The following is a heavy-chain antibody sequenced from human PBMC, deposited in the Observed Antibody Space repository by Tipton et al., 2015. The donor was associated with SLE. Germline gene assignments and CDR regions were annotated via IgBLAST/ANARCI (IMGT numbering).Heavy chain of an antibody. CDR1: GGTFSNSA. J-gene: IGHJ4*02. D-gene: IGHD3-10*01. CDR3: ASYYGSGSYRVDS. V-gene: IGHV1-69*05. Sequence: QLVQSGAEVKKPGSSVKVSCKASGGTFSNSAVSWVRQAPGHGLEWVGGIIPMFDAVNYAQSLQGRVTITTDESTTTAYMELSSLRSEDTAFYFCASYYGSGSYRVDSWGQGTLVTVSS. CDR2: IIPMFDAV.